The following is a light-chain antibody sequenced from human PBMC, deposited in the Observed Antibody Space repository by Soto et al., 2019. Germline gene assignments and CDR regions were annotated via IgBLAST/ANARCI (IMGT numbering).Light chain of an antibody. Sequence: QPVLTHPPSVSAAPGQKPTISCPGSSPNIGGNSVSWYQQLPCTAPKLLIYDDNKRPSGIPDRFSGSKSGTSATLGITGFQTGDEADYYCGSWDSSLSAYVFGSGTKVTVL. CDR3: GSWDSSLSAYV. CDR1: SPNIGGNS. V-gene: IGLV1-51*01. J-gene: IGLJ1*01. CDR2: DDN.